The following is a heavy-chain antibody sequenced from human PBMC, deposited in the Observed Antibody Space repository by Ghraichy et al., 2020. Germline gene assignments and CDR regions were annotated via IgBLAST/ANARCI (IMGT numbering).Heavy chain of an antibody. CDR3: AIGPRATSWLDS. J-gene: IGHJ4*02. CDR1: TDSILNHY. Sequence: SETLSLTCPVSTDSILNHYWTWIRQPPGKGLEWLGNTFYSASSHYNSSLKSRVTISIDPSKNQLSLNLRSVTAADTAIYYCAIGPRATSWLDSWRQGTLGTVSS. V-gene: IGHV4-59*11. CDR2: TFYSASS. D-gene: IGHD2-2*01.